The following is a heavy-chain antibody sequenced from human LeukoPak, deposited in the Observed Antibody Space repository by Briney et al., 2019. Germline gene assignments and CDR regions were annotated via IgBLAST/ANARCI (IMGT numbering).Heavy chain of an antibody. Sequence: GGSLRLSCAASAFTFSTYAMHWVRHAPGKGLVWVSRINDDGSITSYADSVKGRFTISRDNAKNALYLQMNSLRAEDTAVYYCARDREQQPTYDYWGQGTLVTVSS. CDR1: AFTFSTYA. CDR3: ARDREQQPTYDY. D-gene: IGHD6-13*01. J-gene: IGHJ4*02. CDR2: INDDGSIT. V-gene: IGHV3-74*01.